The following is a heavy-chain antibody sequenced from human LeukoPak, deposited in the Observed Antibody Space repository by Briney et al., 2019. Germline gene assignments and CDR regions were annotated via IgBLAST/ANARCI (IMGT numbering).Heavy chain of an antibody. CDR1: GFTFSDYY. Sequence: GGSLRLSCAASGFTFSDYYMSWIRQAPGKGLEWVSYISYSGSTIFYADSVKGRFTISRDNAKNSLYLQMNSLRAEDTAVYYCARDDSPYYDSSRNPFDYWGQGTLVTVSS. J-gene: IGHJ4*02. V-gene: IGHV3-11*04. CDR2: ISYSGSTI. D-gene: IGHD3-22*01. CDR3: ARDDSPYYDSSRNPFDY.